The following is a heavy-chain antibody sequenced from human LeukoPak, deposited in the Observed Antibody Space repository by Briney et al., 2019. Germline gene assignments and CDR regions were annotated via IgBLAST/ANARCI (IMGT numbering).Heavy chain of an antibody. CDR1: GDSISSYY. V-gene: IGHV4-59*08. J-gene: IGHJ4*02. Sequence: PSETLSLTCTVSGDSISSYYWTWIRQPPGEGLEWIGYIYYSGNTNYNPSLKSRVTISLDTSKNQFSLKLTSVTAADTAMYYCARRKAKTPNYFDYWGQGALVTVSS. CDR3: ARRKAKTPNYFDY. CDR2: IYYSGNT.